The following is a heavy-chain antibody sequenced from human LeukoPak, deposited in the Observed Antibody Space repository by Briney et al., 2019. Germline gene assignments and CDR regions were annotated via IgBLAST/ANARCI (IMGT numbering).Heavy chain of an antibody. D-gene: IGHD6-19*01. CDR3: ARDNSATVKGECSGACYWWFDP. CDR2: INPNSGGT. Sequence: GASVKVSCKASGYTFTGYYMHWVRQAPGQGLEWMGWINPNSGGTNYAQKFQGRVSMTRDTSISTAYMELSRLRSDDTAVYYCARDNSATVKGECSGACYWWFDPSGQGTLVTASS. CDR1: GYTFTGYY. V-gene: IGHV1-2*02. J-gene: IGHJ5*02.